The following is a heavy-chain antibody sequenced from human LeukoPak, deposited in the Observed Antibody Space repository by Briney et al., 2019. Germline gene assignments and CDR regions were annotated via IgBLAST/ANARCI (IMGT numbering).Heavy chain of an antibody. CDR3: AKDLTYGEYAGGDAFDI. Sequence: GGSLRLSCAASGFTFRTYGMNWVRQAPGKGLEWVSVISGSGSTYYADSVKGRFTISRDNSKNTLYLQMNSLRAEDTAVYYCAKDLTYGEYAGGDAFDIWGQGTMVTVSS. J-gene: IGHJ3*02. CDR2: ISGSGST. V-gene: IGHV3-23*01. CDR1: GFTFRTYG. D-gene: IGHD4-17*01.